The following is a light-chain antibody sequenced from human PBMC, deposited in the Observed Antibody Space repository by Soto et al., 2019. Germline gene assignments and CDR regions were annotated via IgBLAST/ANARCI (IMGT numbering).Light chain of an antibody. J-gene: IGKJ1*01. Sequence: EIVLTQSPATLSLSPGERATLSCRASQGVNRYYLAWYQQRPGQAPRLLIYDASNRATGIPARFSGSGSGTDFTLTISSLEPEDFAVYYCQQRSNWPWTFGQGTKVDIK. CDR2: DAS. V-gene: IGKV3-11*01. CDR3: QQRSNWPWT. CDR1: QGVNRYY.